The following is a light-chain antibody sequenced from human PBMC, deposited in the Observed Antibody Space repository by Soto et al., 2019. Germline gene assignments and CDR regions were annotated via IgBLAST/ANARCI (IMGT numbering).Light chain of an antibody. CDR1: SSDIGGYNY. CDR2: EVS. Sequence: QSALTQPASVSGSPGQSITISCTGTSSDIGGYNYVSWYQQHPGKAPKLIIYEVSNRPSGVSNRFSGSKSGITASLTISGLQAEDESEYYCTSYTSSSTWVFGGGTKLTV. J-gene: IGLJ3*02. CDR3: TSYTSSSTWV. V-gene: IGLV2-14*03.